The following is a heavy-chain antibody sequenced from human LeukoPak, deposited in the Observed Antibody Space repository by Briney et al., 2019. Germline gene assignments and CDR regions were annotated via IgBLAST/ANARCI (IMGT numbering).Heavy chain of an antibody. D-gene: IGHD1-26*01. J-gene: IGHJ4*02. CDR2: INPSGGST. CDR3: ARVGGNYPIN. V-gene: IGHV1-46*01. CDR1: GYTFTSNY. Sequence: ASVKVSCKASGYTFTSNYMLWVRQAPGQGLEWMGVINPSGGSTSYAQKFQGRVTMTRDTSTSTVYMELSSLRSEDTAVYYCARVGGNYPINWGQGSLVTVSS.